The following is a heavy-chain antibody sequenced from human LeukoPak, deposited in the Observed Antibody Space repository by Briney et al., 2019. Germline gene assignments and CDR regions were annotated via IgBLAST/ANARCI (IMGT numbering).Heavy chain of an antibody. D-gene: IGHD6-19*01. CDR1: GGTFSSYA. CDR2: IIPIFGTA. CDR3: AREMNPAVSGTFDY. J-gene: IGHJ4*02. V-gene: IGHV1-69*13. Sequence: SVKVSCKASGGTFSSYAISWVRQAPGQGLEWMGGIIPIFGTANYAQKFQGRVTITADESTSTAYMELSRLTSDDTAVYFCAREMNPAVSGTFDYWGQGTLVTVSS.